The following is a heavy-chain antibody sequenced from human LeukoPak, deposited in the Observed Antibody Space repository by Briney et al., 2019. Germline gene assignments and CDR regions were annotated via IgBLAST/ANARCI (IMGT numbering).Heavy chain of an antibody. Sequence: GSVKVSCKASGYTFTVYYMHWVRQAPGQGLEWMGWINPNSGGTNYAQKFQGRVTMTRDTSISTAYMELSRLRSDDTAVYYCARGRRSIAALSFDYWGQGTLVTVSS. CDR3: ARGRRSIAALSFDY. V-gene: IGHV1-2*02. CDR2: INPNSGGT. D-gene: IGHD6-6*01. CDR1: GYTFTVYY. J-gene: IGHJ4*02.